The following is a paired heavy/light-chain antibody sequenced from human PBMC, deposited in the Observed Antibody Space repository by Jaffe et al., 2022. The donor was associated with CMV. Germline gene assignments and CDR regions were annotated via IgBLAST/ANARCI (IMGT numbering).Light chain of an antibody. J-gene: IGKJ2*01. CDR3: MQGIHPYT. CDR1: QSLLHSDGKTY. CDR2: EVS. Sequence: DIVMTQTPLSLSVTPGQPASISCKSSQSLLHSDGKTYLYWYLQKPGQSPQLLIYEVSSRFSGVPDRFSGSGSGTDFTLKISRVEAEDVGVYYCMQGIHPYTFGQGTKLEIK. V-gene: IGKV2-29*02.
Heavy chain of an antibody. CDR2: IYYSGST. CDR3: ARLTPITMVRGVIIGWFDP. D-gene: IGHD3-10*01. V-gene: IGHV4-39*01. CDR1: GGSISSSSYY. Sequence: QLQLQESGPGLVKPSETLSLTCTVSGGSISSSSYYWGWIRQPPGKGLEWIGSIYYSGSTYYNPSLKSRVTISVDTSKNQFSLKLSSVTAADTAVYYCARLTPITMVRGVIIGWFDPWGQGTLVTVSS. J-gene: IGHJ5*02.